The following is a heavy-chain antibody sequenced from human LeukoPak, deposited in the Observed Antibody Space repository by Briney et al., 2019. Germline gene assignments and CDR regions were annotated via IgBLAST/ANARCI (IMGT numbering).Heavy chain of an antibody. J-gene: IGHJ4*02. Sequence: SETLSLTCTVSGYSISSGSYWGWIRQPPGKGLQWIATIYHSGNTYYNPSLKSRVTISVDTSKNQFSLKLSSVTAADTAFYYCARRLPSPELQFYFDYWDQGTLVTVSS. CDR2: IYHSGNT. CDR3: ARRLPSPELQFYFDY. D-gene: IGHD5-24*01. CDR1: GYSISSGSY. V-gene: IGHV4-38-2*02.